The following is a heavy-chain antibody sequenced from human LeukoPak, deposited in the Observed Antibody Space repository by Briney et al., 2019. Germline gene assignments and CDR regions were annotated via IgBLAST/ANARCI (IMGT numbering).Heavy chain of an antibody. Sequence: GGSLRLSCAASGFTFSSYSMNWVRQAPGKGLEWVSYISSSSSTIYYADSVKGRFTISRDNAKNSLYLQMNSLRAEDTAVYYCAKDDRGNSHADTYSSGWYGMDVWGQGTTVTVSS. CDR2: ISSSSSTI. CDR3: AKDDRGNSHADTYSSGWYGMDV. J-gene: IGHJ6*02. V-gene: IGHV3-48*01. D-gene: IGHD6-19*01. CDR1: GFTFSSYS.